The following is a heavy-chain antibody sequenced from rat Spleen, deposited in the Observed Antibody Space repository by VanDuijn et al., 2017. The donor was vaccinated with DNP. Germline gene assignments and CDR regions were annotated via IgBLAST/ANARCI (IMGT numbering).Heavy chain of an antibody. CDR2: ISTSGSRT. V-gene: IGHV5-25*01. D-gene: IGHD1-4*01. J-gene: IGHJ3*01. CDR3: ARHLPGFNYYFDY. CDR1: GSTFSNYY. Sequence: EVQLVESGGGLVQPGRSLKLSCTASGSTFSNYYMAWVRQAPKKGLEWVAAISTSGSRTYYPDSVKGRFTISRDNAKSSLYLQMSSLKSEDTATYHCARHLPGFNYYFDYWGHGTLVTVSS.